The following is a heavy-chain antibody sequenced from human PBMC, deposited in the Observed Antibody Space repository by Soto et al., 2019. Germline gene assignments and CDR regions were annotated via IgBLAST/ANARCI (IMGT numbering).Heavy chain of an antibody. J-gene: IGHJ4*02. CDR3: ARLYSSGCYYIDS. V-gene: IGHV1-18*01. D-gene: IGHD6-19*01. CDR1: GYTFSSYG. Sequence: ASVKVSCKASGYTFSSYGISWVRQAPGQGLEWMGWISVYNGNRNYAQKLQGRVTMTTDTSTSTAYMELRSLRSDDTAVYYCARLYSSGCYYIDSWGQETLLTVSS. CDR2: ISVYNGNR.